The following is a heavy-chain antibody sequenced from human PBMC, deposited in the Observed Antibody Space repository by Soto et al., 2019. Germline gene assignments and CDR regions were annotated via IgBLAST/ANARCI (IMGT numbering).Heavy chain of an antibody. V-gene: IGHV3-30*18. D-gene: IGHD5-12*01. Sequence: QVQLVESGGVVVQSGRSLRLSCEASGLTFSNYGMHWVRQAPGKGLEWVAIISYDGSSKYYADSVKGRFTISRDNSKNTLYHQMNSMRAEDTAVYYCAKDQRGAVATSWYLDLWGRGTLVTVSS. CDR1: GLTFSNYG. CDR2: ISYDGSSK. CDR3: AKDQRGAVATSWYLDL. J-gene: IGHJ2*01.